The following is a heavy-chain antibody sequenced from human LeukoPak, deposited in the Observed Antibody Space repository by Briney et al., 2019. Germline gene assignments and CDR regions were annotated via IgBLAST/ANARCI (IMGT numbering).Heavy chain of an antibody. V-gene: IGHV4-34*01. CDR2: INHSGST. J-gene: IGHJ4*02. D-gene: IGHD6-13*01. Sequence: SETLSLTCAVYGGSFSGYYWSWIRQPPGKGLEWIGEINHSGSTNYNPSLKSRVTISVDTSKNQFSLRLSSVTAADTAVYYCARVTGYVMEDYFDYWGQGTLVTVSS. CDR1: GGSFSGYY. CDR3: ARVTGYVMEDYFDY.